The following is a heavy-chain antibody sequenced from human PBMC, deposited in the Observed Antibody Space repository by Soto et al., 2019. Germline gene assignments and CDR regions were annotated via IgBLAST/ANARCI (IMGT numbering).Heavy chain of an antibody. CDR2: ISSNGGST. CDR3: ARDGVWCSGGSCYRNYYYYGMDV. J-gene: IGHJ6*02. CDR1: GFTFSSYA. D-gene: IGHD2-15*01. V-gene: IGHV3-64*01. Sequence: EVQLVESGGGLVQPGGSLRLSCAASGFTFSSYAMHWVRQAPGKGLEYVSAISSNGGSTYYANSVKGRFTISRDNSMNTRDLQMGSLRAEDMAVYYSARDGVWCSGGSCYRNYYYYGMDVWGQGTTVTVSS.